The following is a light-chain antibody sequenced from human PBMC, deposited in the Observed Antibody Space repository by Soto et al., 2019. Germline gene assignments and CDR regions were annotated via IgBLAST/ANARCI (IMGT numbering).Light chain of an antibody. CDR2: DAS. Sequence: DIQMTQSPSFVSASVGDRVTNTCRASQGISSWLAWYQHKPGRAPKLLIHDASSLESGVPSRFSGSVSGTDFTLTISRLQPEDFATYYCHQTTSFPLTFGGGTKVEIK. V-gene: IGKV1-12*01. J-gene: IGKJ4*01. CDR1: QGISSW. CDR3: HQTTSFPLT.